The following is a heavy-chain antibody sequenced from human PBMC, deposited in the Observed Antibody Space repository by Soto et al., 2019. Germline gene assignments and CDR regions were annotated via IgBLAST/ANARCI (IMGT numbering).Heavy chain of an antibody. V-gene: IGHV4-30-4*01. CDR1: GGSISSGDYY. CDR2: IYYSGST. D-gene: IGHD2-8*01. J-gene: IGHJ6*02. CDR3: ARWCMLTPDYYYYGMDV. Sequence: SETLSLTCTVSGGSISSGDYYWSWIRQPPGKGLEWIGYIYYSGSTYYNPSLKSRVTISVDTSKNQFSLKLSSVTAADTAVYYCARWCMLTPDYYYYGMDVWGQGTTVTVCS.